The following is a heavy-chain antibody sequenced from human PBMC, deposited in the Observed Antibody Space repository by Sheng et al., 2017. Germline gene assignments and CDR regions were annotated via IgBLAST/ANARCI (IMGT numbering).Heavy chain of an antibody. V-gene: IGHV3-15*01. CDR3: ATMTSGWYAIDY. CDR1: GFTFTNAW. CDR2: IKSKTDGGTT. Sequence: EVQLVESGAGLVKPGGSLRLSCAASGFTFTNAWMTWVRQAPGKGLEWVGRIKSKTDGGTTDYAAPVKGRFTISRDDSKNTLYLQMNSLKTEDTVVYYCATMTSGWYAIDYWGQGTLVTVSS. J-gene: IGHJ4*02. D-gene: IGHD6-19*01.